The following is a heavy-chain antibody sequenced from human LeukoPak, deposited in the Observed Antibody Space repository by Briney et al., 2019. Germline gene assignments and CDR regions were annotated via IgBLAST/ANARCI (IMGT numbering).Heavy chain of an antibody. Sequence: SETLSLTCAVYGGSFSGYYWSWIRQPPGKGLEWIGEINHSGSTNYNPSLNSRVTISVDTSKNQFSLRLSSVTAADTAFYYCARAVSGRFDYWGQGTLVTVSS. CDR1: GGSFSGYY. CDR2: INHSGST. J-gene: IGHJ4*02. CDR3: ARAVSGRFDY. V-gene: IGHV4-34*01. D-gene: IGHD6-19*01.